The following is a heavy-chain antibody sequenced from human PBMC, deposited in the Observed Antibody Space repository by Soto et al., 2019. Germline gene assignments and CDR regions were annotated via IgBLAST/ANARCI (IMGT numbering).Heavy chain of an antibody. CDR1: GFTFGSYA. CDR3: AKDGRMVRGVNVPVDY. D-gene: IGHD3-10*01. V-gene: IGHV3-23*01. Sequence: EVQLLESGGGLVQPGGSLRLSCASSGFTFGSYAMTWVRQAPGKGLEWVSSISGSGGSTYYADSVKGRFTISRDNFKHTLSLQMNSLRGEDTAIYYCAKDGRMVRGVNVPVDYWGQGTLVTVSS. J-gene: IGHJ4*02. CDR2: ISGSGGST.